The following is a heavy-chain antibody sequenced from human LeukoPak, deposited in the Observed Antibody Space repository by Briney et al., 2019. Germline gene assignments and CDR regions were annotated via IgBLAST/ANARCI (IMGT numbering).Heavy chain of an antibody. J-gene: IGHJ6*02. D-gene: IGHD6-19*01. CDR1: GFTFSSYA. CDR3: ARVSWRSSGWRYYYYYGMDV. CDR2: ISSNGGST. Sequence: GGSLRLSCAASGFTFSSYAMHWVRQAPGKGLGYVSAISSNGGSTYYANSVKGRFTISRDNSKNTLYLQMGSLRAEDMAVYYCARVSWRSSGWRYYYYYGMDVWGQGTTVTVSS. V-gene: IGHV3-64*01.